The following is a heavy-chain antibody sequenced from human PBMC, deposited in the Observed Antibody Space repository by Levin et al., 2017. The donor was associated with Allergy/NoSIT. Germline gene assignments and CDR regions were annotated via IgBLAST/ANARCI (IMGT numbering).Heavy chain of an antibody. CDR3: ARDLPRSSGWFYYYGMDV. V-gene: IGHV3-48*03. D-gene: IGHD6-19*01. Sequence: GESLKISCAASGFTFSSYEMNWVRQAPGKGLEWVSYISSSGSTIYYADSVKGRFTISRDNAKNSLYLQMNSLRAEDTAVYYCARDLPRSSGWFYYYGMDVWGQGTTVTVSS. J-gene: IGHJ6*02. CDR2: ISSSGSTI. CDR1: GFTFSSYE.